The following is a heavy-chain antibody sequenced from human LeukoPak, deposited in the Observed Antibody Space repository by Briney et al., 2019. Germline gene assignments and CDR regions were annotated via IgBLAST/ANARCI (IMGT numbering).Heavy chain of an antibody. J-gene: IGHJ5*02. CDR3: ATVKYDYGDPVGWFDP. CDR1: GFPFSASA. D-gene: IGHD4-17*01. V-gene: IGHV3-23*01. CDR2: ILSTGTT. Sequence: GGSLRLSCAASGFPFSASAMTWVRQAPGKGLEWVSHILSTGTTYYADSVRGRLTISRDNSKNTLYLLMTSLRADDTAVYYCATVKYDYGDPVGWFDPWGQGTLVTVSS.